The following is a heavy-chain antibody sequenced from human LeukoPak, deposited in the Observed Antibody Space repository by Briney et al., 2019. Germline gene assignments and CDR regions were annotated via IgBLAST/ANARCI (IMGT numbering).Heavy chain of an antibody. Sequence: GRSLRLSCAASGFTFDDYAMHWVRQAPGKGLEWVSGISWNSGSIGYADSVKGRFTISRDNAKNSLYLQMNSLRAVDTALYYCAKTYYDILTGYSPLDYWGQGTLVTVSS. CDR2: ISWNSGSI. CDR1: GFTFDDYA. V-gene: IGHV3-9*01. D-gene: IGHD3-9*01. J-gene: IGHJ4*02. CDR3: AKTYYDILTGYSPLDY.